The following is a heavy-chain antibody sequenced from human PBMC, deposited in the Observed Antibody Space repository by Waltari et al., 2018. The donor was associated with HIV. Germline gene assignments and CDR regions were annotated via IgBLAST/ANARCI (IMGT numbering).Heavy chain of an antibody. CDR2: IYTSGST. CDR1: GGSLSSGSYY. CDR3: AREGKEDYDFWSGYFFGMDV. Sequence: QVQLQESGPGLVKPSQTLSLTCTVSGGSLSSGSYYWSWIRQPAGKGLEWIGRIYTSGSTDYNPSLKSGGTISVDTSKNQFSLKLSSVTAADTAVYYCAREGKEDYDFWSGYFFGMDVWGQGTTVTVSS. J-gene: IGHJ6*02. V-gene: IGHV4-61*02. D-gene: IGHD3-3*01.